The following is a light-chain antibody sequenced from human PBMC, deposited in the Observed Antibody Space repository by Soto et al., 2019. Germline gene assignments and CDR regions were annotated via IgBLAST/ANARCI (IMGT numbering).Light chain of an antibody. Sequence: VSSYTLGTSSLSPGEQSPLSGRASQSVSSSYLAWYKQKPGQAPRLLIYGASSRATGIPDRFSGSGSGTDFTLTISRLEPEDFAVYYCQQYGSSPQTCGQGARWIS. CDR1: QSVSSSY. V-gene: IGKV3-20*01. CDR2: GAS. J-gene: IGKJ1*01. CDR3: QQYGSSPQT.